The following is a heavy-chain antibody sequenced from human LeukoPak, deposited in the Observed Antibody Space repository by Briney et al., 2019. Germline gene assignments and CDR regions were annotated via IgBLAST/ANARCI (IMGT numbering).Heavy chain of an antibody. CDR3: ARGRRGYGGNSVYYYMDV. CDR2: IYTSGST. V-gene: IGHV4-4*07. CDR1: GGSISSYY. Sequence: PSETLSLTCTVSGGSISSYYWSWIRQPAGKGLEWIGRIYTSGSTNYNPSLKSRVTMSVDTSKNQFSLKLSSVTAADTAVYYCARGRRGYGGNSVYYYMDVWGKGTTVTVSS. D-gene: IGHD4-23*01. J-gene: IGHJ6*03.